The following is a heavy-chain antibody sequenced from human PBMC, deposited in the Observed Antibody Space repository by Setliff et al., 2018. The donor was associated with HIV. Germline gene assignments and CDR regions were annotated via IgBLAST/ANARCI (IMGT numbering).Heavy chain of an antibody. CDR1: GFTFDDYA. Sequence: PGGSLRLSCAASGFTFDDYAMHWVRQAPGKGLEWVSGISWNSGSIGYADSVKGRFTISRDNAKNSLYLQMNSLRAEDTALYYCAKGVLWFGELLSDWFDPWGQGTLVTVSS. CDR3: AKGVLWFGELLSDWFDP. CDR2: ISWNSGSI. V-gene: IGHV3-9*01. J-gene: IGHJ5*02. D-gene: IGHD3-10*01.